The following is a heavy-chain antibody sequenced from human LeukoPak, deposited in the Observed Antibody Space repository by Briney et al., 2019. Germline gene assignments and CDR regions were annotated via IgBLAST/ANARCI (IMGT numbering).Heavy chain of an antibody. CDR2: IYTSAST. V-gene: IGHV4-4*07. Sequence: SETLSLTCTVSGGSISNYYWSWIRQPAGKGLEWIGRIYTSASTNYNPSLKSRVTLSVDASKNQFSLRLSSLTAADTAVYYCARLELRDGYTLDYWGQGTLVTVSS. CDR1: GGSISNYY. CDR3: ARLELRDGYTLDY. J-gene: IGHJ4*02. D-gene: IGHD5-24*01.